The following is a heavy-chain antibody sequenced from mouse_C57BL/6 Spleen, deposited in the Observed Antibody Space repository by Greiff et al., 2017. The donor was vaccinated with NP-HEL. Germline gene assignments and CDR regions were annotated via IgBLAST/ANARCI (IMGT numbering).Heavy chain of an antibody. CDR1: GYAFSSYW. V-gene: IGHV1-80*01. D-gene: IGHD3-1*01. Sequence: LQESGAELVKPGASVKISCKASGYAFSSYWMNWVKQRPGKGLEWIGQIYPGDGDTNYNGKFKGKATLTADKSSSTAYMQLSSLTSEDSAVYFCARTSPRGFAYWGQGTLVTVSA. J-gene: IGHJ3*01. CDR2: IYPGDGDT. CDR3: ARTSPRGFAY.